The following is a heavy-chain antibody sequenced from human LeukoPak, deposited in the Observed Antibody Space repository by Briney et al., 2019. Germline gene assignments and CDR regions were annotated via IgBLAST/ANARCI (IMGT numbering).Heavy chain of an antibody. J-gene: IGHJ6*03. Sequence: SETLSLTCTVSGGSISSSSYYWGWIRQPPGKGLEWIGSIYYSGSTYYNPSLKSRVTISVDTSKNQFSLKLSSVTAADTAVYYCARGTPPGDLYYYYYMDVWGKGTTCTVSS. D-gene: IGHD3-10*01. CDR3: ARGTPPGDLYYYYYMDV. CDR2: IYYSGST. CDR1: GGSISSSSYY. V-gene: IGHV4-39*07.